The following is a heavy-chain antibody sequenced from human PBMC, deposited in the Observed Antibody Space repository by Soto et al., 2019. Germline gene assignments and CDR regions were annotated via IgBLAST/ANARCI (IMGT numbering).Heavy chain of an antibody. CDR3: AKYPSTPGTFDY. CDR1: GFTFSSYA. V-gene: IGHV3-23*01. Sequence: ILSCAASGFTFSSYAMSWVRQAPGKGLEWVSAISGSGGSTYYADSVKGRFTISRDNSKNTLYLQMNSLRAEDTAVYYCAKYPSTPGTFDYWGQGTLVTVSS. J-gene: IGHJ4*02. D-gene: IGHD2-2*01. CDR2: ISGSGGST.